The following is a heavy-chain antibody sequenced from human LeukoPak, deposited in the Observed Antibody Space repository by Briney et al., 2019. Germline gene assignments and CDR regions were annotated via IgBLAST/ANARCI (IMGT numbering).Heavy chain of an antibody. Sequence: GGSLRLSCAASGFTFSYYGMHWVRQAPGKGLEWVSFIRYDGSNEYYSDSVKGRFTISRDNSKNTLYLQMHSLRAEDTALYYCAKGGGYTYGYFIDYRGQGSLVTVSS. D-gene: IGHD5-18*01. V-gene: IGHV3-30*02. CDR2: IRYDGSNE. J-gene: IGHJ4*02. CDR1: GFTFSYYG. CDR3: AKGGGYTYGYFIDY.